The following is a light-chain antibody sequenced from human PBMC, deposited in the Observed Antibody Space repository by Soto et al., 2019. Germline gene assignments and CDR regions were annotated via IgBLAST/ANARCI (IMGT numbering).Light chain of an antibody. Sequence: QSVLTQPPSVSGAPGQRVTISCTGSSSNIGAGYDVPWYQQLPGTAPKLLIYGNSIRPSGVPDRFSGSKSGTSASLAITGIPAEDEADYYCQSYDSSMSGSYVFGTGTKLTVL. J-gene: IGLJ1*01. CDR3: QSYDSSMSGSYV. CDR1: SSNIGAGYD. CDR2: GNS. V-gene: IGLV1-40*01.